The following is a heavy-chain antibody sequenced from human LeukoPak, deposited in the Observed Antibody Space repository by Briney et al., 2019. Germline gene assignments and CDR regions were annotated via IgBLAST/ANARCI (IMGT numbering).Heavy chain of an antibody. D-gene: IGHD5-12*01. CDR2: INPNSGGT. CDR3: ARVAVGYAGDY. Sequence: ASVKVSCKASGYTFTSYYMHWVRQAPGQGLEWMGRINPNSGGTNYAQKFQGRVTMTRDTSISTAYMELSRLRSDDTAVYYCARVAVGYAGDYWGQGTLVTVSS. CDR1: GYTFTSYY. V-gene: IGHV1-2*06. J-gene: IGHJ4*02.